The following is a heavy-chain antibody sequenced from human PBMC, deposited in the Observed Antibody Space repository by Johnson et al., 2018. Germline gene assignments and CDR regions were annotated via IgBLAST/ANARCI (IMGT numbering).Heavy chain of an antibody. CDR3: ARDQPTYYDFWSGFGDYYYYYMDV. D-gene: IGHD3-3*01. CDR2: IYYSGST. V-gene: IGHV4-39*07. CDR1: GGSISSSSYY. Sequence: QVQLQESGPGLVKPSETLSLTCTVSGGSISSSSYYWGWIRQPPGKGLEWIGSIYYSGSTYYNPSLKSRATISVDTSKNQFSLKLSSVTAADTAVYYCARDQPTYYDFWSGFGDYYYYYMDVWGKGTTVTVSS. J-gene: IGHJ6*03.